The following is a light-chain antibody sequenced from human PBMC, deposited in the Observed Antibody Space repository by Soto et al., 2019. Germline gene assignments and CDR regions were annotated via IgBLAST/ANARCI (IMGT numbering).Light chain of an antibody. V-gene: IGKV1-9*01. CDR1: QGISSY. CDR3: QQLNSYTLT. CDR2: AAS. J-gene: IGKJ4*01. Sequence: IQLTQSPSSLSASVGDRVTITCRDSQGISSYLAWYQQKPGKAPKLVIYAASTLQSGVPSRFSGSGSGTDFTLTISSLQPEDFATYYCQQLNSYTLTFGGGTKVDIK.